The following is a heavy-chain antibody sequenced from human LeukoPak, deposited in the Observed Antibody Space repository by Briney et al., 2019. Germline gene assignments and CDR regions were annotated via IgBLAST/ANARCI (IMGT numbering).Heavy chain of an antibody. D-gene: IGHD6-6*01. CDR3: ARDTAAARNWFDP. CDR2: IYYSGST. Sequence: SETLSLTCTVSGGSISSYYWSWIRQPPWKGLEWIGYIYYSGSTNYNPSLKSRVTMSVDTSKNQFSLKLSSVTAADTAVYYCARDTAAARNWFDPWGQGTLVTVSS. V-gene: IGHV4-59*01. CDR1: GGSISSYY. J-gene: IGHJ5*02.